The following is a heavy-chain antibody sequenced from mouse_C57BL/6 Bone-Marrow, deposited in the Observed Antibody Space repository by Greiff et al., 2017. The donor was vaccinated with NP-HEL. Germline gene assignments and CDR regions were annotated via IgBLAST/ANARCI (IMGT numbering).Heavy chain of an antibody. D-gene: IGHD2-4*01. J-gene: IGHJ4*01. V-gene: IGHV5-12*01. Sequence: EVKVVESGGGLVQPGGSLKLSCAASGFTFSDYYMYWVRQTPEKRMEWVAYISNGGGSTYYPDTVKGRFTISRDNAKNTLYLQMSRLKSEDTAMYYCARHLYDYDVDYAMDYWGQGTSVTVSS. CDR1: GFTFSDYY. CDR2: ISNGGGST. CDR3: ARHLYDYDVDYAMDY.